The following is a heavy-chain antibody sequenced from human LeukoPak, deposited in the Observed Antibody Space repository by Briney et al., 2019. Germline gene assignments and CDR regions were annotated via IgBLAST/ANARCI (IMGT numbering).Heavy chain of an antibody. CDR2: IKQDGSEK. CDR3: ARDPGIAVAGQNWFDP. J-gene: IGHJ5*02. D-gene: IGHD6-19*01. Sequence: GGSLRLSCAASGFTFSSYWMSWVRQAPGKGLEWVANIKQDGSEKYYVDSVKGRFTISRDNAKNSLYLQMNSLRAEDTAVYYCARDPGIAVAGQNWFDPWGQGTLVTVSA. V-gene: IGHV3-7*01. CDR1: GFTFSSYW.